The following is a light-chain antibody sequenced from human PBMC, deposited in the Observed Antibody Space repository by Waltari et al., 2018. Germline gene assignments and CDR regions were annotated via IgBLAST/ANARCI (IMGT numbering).Light chain of an antibody. CDR3: HQYYTTPPT. J-gene: IGKJ4*01. V-gene: IGKV4-1*01. Sequence: DIVMTKSPDSMPVSLVDRATINCKSSQSVLYSSNKKDYIAWYQHKPGQAPKLLLYWASTRKSGVPDRFSGSGSGTNFNLTISSLQAEDVAVYYCHQYYTTPPTFGGGTKVEIK. CDR2: WAS. CDR1: QSVLYSSNKKDY.